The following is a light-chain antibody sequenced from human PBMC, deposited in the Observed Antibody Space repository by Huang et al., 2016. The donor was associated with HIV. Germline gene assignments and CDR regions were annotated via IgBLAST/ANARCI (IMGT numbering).Light chain of an antibody. V-gene: IGKV3-15*01. CDR2: GAS. CDR3: HQYNNWPPGT. J-gene: IGKJ1*01. CDR1: QSVSTD. Sequence: EMVMTQSPATLSVSAGERATLSCRASQSVSTDLAWYQQRPGQAPRLLIEGASTRATGIPARFSSSGSGTDFSLTISSLQSEDVALYYCHQYNNWPPGTFGQGTKVEIK.